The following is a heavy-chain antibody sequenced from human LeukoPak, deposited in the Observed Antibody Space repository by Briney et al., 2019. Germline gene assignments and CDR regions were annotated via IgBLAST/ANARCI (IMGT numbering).Heavy chain of an antibody. CDR1: GGSISSYY. CDR3: ARVPGVFYDTLTGYGSGWFDP. D-gene: IGHD2-15*01. J-gene: IGHJ5*02. CDR2: IYSSGST. V-gene: IGHV4-4*07. Sequence: SETLSLTCTVSGGSISSYYWSWIRQPPGKGLEWIGRIYSSGSTDYNPSPKSRVTMSVDTSKNQFSLKLSSVTAADTAVYYCARVPGVFYDTLTGYGSGWFDPWGQGSLVTVRS.